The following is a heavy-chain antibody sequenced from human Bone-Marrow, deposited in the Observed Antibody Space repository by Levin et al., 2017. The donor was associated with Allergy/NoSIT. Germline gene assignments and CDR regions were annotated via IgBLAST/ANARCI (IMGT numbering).Heavy chain of an antibody. CDR1: GGSVRGENYY. V-gene: IGHV4-61*03. CDR3: ARDHGDSSDAFAI. Sequence: SETLSLTCSVSGGSVRGENYYWSWIRQPPGKRLEWIGYISYSGATTYSPSLESRVTISLGASENHFSLRLSSLTAADTAGYYCARDHGDSSDAFAIWGQGTMVTVSS. CDR2: ISYSGAT. J-gene: IGHJ3*02. D-gene: IGHD4-17*01.